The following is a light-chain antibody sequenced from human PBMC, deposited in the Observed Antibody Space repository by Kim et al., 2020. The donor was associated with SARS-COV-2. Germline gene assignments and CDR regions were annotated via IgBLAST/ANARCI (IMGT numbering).Light chain of an antibody. Sequence: ASVGDRATITCQASQDINSFVNWYQQTPGKAPKLLIYDASNLETGVPSRFSGSGSGTDFTFTISSLQPEDIATYYCQQHDNLPITFGQGTRLEIK. CDR2: DAS. CDR3: QQHDNLPIT. J-gene: IGKJ5*01. CDR1: QDINSF. V-gene: IGKV1-33*01.